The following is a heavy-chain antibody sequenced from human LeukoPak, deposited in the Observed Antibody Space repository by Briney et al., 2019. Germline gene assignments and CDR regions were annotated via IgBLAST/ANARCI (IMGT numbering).Heavy chain of an antibody. Sequence: GGSLRLSCAASGVTFNEFWMHWVRQVPGKGQMWVARIHKDGLHTWYADSMKGRFTISRGNAENTVYLQLNSLRVEDTAVYYCARESEAAGTYYLDHWGQGNLVTVSS. J-gene: IGHJ4*02. D-gene: IGHD6-25*01. CDR2: IHKDGLHT. CDR3: ARESEAAGTYYLDH. CDR1: GVTFNEFW. V-gene: IGHV3-74*01.